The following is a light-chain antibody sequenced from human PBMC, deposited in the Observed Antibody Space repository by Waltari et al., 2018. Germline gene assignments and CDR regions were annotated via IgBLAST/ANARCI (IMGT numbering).Light chain of an antibody. CDR2: DAA. V-gene: IGKV3-11*01. Sequence: DIVLTQSPATLSLSPGERATLSCRASQSILKYLAWYQQKPGQAPRRLISDAATRAAGIPARVSGSGSVTEFTRTISSLEAEDSAVDYCQQRFTGRRTCGQGTKVEVK. CDR1: QSILKY. CDR3: QQRFTGRRT. J-gene: IGKJ1*01.